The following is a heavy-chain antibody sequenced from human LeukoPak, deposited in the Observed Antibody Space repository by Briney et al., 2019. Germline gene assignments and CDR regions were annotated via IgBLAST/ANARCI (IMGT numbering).Heavy chain of an antibody. Sequence: GRSLRLSCAASGFTFDDYAMHWVRQAPGKGLGWVSGISWNSGSIGYADSVKGRFTISRDNAKNSLYLQMNSLRAEDTALYYCALTAGNGYWGQGTLVTVSS. J-gene: IGHJ4*02. CDR1: GFTFDDYA. CDR2: ISWNSGSI. CDR3: ALTAGNGY. V-gene: IGHV3-9*01. D-gene: IGHD6-13*01.